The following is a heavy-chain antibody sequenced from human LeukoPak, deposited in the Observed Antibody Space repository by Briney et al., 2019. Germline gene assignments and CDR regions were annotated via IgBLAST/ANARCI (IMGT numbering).Heavy chain of an antibody. CDR1: GGTFSSYA. CDR2: IIPILGIA. J-gene: IGHJ4*02. CDR3: ANVQGGNSSFDY. D-gene: IGHD4-23*01. V-gene: IGHV1-69*04. Sequence: ASVKVSCKASGGTFSSYAISWVRQAPGQGLEWMGRIIPILGIANYAQKFQGRVTITADKPTSTAYMELSSLRSEDTAVYYCANVQGGNSSFDYWGQGTLVTVSS.